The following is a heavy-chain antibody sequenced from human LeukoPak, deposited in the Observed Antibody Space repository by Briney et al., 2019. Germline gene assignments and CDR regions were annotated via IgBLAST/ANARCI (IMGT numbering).Heavy chain of an antibody. J-gene: IGHJ3*02. CDR2: ISDYNGNT. Sequence: ASVKVSCKASGYTFPRYGVSWVRQAPGQGLEWMAWISDYNGNTNYAQKYQGRVTMTTDTSTSTAYMELRSLRPDDTAVYYCARARYLTGSRDDAFDIWGQGTVVTVSS. CDR1: GYTFPRYG. V-gene: IGHV1-18*04. CDR3: ARARYLTGSRDDAFDI. D-gene: IGHD1-26*01.